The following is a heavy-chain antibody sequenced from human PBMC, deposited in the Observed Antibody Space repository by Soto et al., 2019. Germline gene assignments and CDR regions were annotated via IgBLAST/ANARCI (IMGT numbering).Heavy chain of an antibody. J-gene: IGHJ5*02. V-gene: IGHV4-30-4*01. D-gene: IGHD3-10*01. Sequence: QVQLQESGPGLVKPSQTLSLTCTVSGGSISSGDYYWSWIRQPPGKGLEWIGYIYYSGSTYYNPSLKSRVTISVDTSKNQFSLKLSSVTAADTAVYYCARGSNAGPLLWFGELRPAGVNWFDPWGQGTLVTVSS. CDR2: IYYSGST. CDR1: GGSISSGDYY. CDR3: ARGSNAGPLLWFGELRPAGVNWFDP.